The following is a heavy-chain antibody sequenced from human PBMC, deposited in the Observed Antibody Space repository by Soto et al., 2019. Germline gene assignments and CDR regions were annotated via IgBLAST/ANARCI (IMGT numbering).Heavy chain of an antibody. J-gene: IGHJ6*02. CDR2: IFSSGTT. CDR3: ARVPSPFDFYYAMDV. CDR1: GDCIGRGNKY. Sequence: PSDTLALTCNGSGDCIGRGNKYWMWFPAAPGKGLEGIGYIFSSGTTYYNLSLKCRLTMSLDTSQNQFSLKLISVTAADMAVYFCARVPSPFDFYYAMDVWGQGTTVTVSS. D-gene: IGHD3-16*01. V-gene: IGHV4-30-4*02.